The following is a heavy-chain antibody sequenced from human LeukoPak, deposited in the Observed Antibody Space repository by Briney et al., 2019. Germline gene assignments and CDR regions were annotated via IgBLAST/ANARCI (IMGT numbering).Heavy chain of an antibody. Sequence: QSGGSLRLSCAASGFTVRRNYMTWVRQAPGKGLEWVSVIYSDGSAYYADSVGGRFTISRDSSRNTVFLQMNSLRVEDTAVYYCARGSELGATCDYWGQGTLVTVSS. CDR3: ARGSELGATCDY. D-gene: IGHD1-26*01. J-gene: IGHJ4*02. V-gene: IGHV3-66*01. CDR1: GFTVRRNY. CDR2: IYSDGSA.